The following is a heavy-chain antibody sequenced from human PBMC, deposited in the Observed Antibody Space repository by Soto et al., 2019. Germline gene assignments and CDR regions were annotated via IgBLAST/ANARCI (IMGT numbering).Heavy chain of an antibody. Sequence: QLQLQESGSGLVKPSQTLSLTCAVSGGSISSGDYSWSWIRQPPGKGLEWIGYIYHGGSTYYNPSLKSRVTISLDRSKNQFSLKLSSVTAADTAVYYCASSRTTVVLGAFDIWGQGTMVTVSS. CDR2: IYHGGST. CDR3: ASSRTTVVLGAFDI. D-gene: IGHD4-17*01. V-gene: IGHV4-30-2*01. CDR1: GGSISSGDYS. J-gene: IGHJ3*02.